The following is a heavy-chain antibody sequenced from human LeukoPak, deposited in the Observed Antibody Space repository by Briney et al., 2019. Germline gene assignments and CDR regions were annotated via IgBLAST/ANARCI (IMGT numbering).Heavy chain of an antibody. CDR2: INPNSSGA. V-gene: IGHV1-2*02. J-gene: IGHJ4*02. Sequence: PSVKLSCTASGYTFTAYYIHWVRQAPGPGLEWMGWINPNSSGAKYAQKFQGGVTMTRDTSISTAYMELSGLRSDDTAVYYCARCRYTYGYWDNWGQGTLVTVSS. CDR3: ARCRYTYGYWDN. CDR1: GYTFTAYY. D-gene: IGHD5-18*01.